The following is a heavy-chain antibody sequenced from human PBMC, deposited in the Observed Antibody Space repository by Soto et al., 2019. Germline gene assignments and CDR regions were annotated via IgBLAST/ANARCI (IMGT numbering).Heavy chain of an antibody. J-gene: IGHJ4*02. Sequence: QVQLVESGGSVVQPGRSLSIACAASGFTFSSYGMRWVRQAPGKGLEWVAVISYDGSNKYYADSVKGRFTISRDNSKNTLYLQMNSVRAEDTAVYYCANVNRSGILWGYFDYWGQGTLVTVSS. CDR3: ANVNRSGILWGYFDY. CDR1: GFTFSSYG. D-gene: IGHD3-10*01. CDR2: ISYDGSNK. V-gene: IGHV3-30*18.